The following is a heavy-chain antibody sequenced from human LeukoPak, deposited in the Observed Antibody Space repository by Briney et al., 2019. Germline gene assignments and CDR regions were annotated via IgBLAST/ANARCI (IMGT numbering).Heavy chain of an antibody. J-gene: IGHJ4*02. D-gene: IGHD2-8*01. Sequence: GGSLRLSCAASGFTFSSYAMHWVRQAPGKGLEWVSAISGSGGSTYYADSVKGRFTISRDNSKNTLYLQMNSLRAEDTAVYYCARSNLVYCTNGVCSAYWGQGTLVTVSS. CDR1: GFTFSSYA. CDR3: ARSNLVYCTNGVCSAY. CDR2: ISGSGGST. V-gene: IGHV3-23*01.